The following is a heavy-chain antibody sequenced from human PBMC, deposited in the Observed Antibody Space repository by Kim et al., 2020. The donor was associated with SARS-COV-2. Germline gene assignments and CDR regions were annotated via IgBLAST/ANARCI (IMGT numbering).Heavy chain of an antibody. V-gene: IGHV1-2*06. CDR3: ARTMTTNQLQVWHT. D-gene: IGHD1-1*01. CDR1: GYPFTDYF. J-gene: IGHJ4*02. CDR2: INPNTGAT. Sequence: ASVKVSCKASGYPFTDYFIHWVRQAPGQGLEWMGRINPNTGATFYAQKFQGRVIMTRDTSITTAYMELTGLRSDDTAFYYCARTMTTNQLQVWHTWGQGTLVTVSS.